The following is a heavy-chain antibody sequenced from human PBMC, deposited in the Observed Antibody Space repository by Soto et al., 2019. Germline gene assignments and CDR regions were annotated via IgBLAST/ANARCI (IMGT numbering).Heavy chain of an antibody. CDR2: INHSGST. CDR1: GGSFSGYY. D-gene: IGHD3-10*01. J-gene: IGHJ6*02. CDR3: ARPAITMVRGGGYYYYGMDV. Sequence: PSETLSLTCAVYGGSFSGYYWSWIRQPPGKGLDWIGEINHSGSTNYNPSLKSRVTISVDTSKNQFSLKLSSVTAADTAVYYCARPAITMVRGGGYYYYGMDVWGQGTTVTVSS. V-gene: IGHV4-34*01.